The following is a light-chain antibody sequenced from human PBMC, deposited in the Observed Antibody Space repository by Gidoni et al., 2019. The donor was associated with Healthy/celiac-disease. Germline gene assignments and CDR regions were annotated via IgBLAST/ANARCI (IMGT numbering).Light chain of an antibody. Sequence: ESVLTQPPGTLSLSPGERATLSCRASQSVSSSYLAWYQQKPGQAPRLLIYGASSRATGIPDRFSGSGSGTDFTLTISRLEPEDFAVYYCQQYGSSPLTFGGXTKVEIK. CDR1: QSVSSSY. J-gene: IGKJ4*01. V-gene: IGKV3-20*01. CDR3: QQYGSSPLT. CDR2: GAS.